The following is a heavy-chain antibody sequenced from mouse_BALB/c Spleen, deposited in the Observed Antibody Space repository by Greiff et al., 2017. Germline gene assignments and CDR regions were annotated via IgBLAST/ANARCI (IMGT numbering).Heavy chain of an antibody. J-gene: IGHJ4*01. CDR2: IWAGGST. Sequence: VQLVESGPGLVAPSQSLSITCTVSGFSLTSYGVHWVRQPPGKGLEWLGVIWAGGSTNYNSALMSRLSISKDNSKSQVFLKMNSLQTDDTAMYYCARDLTGTGYAMDYWGQGTSVTVSS. V-gene: IGHV2-9*02. CDR3: ARDLTGTGYAMDY. D-gene: IGHD4-1*01. CDR1: GFSLTSYG.